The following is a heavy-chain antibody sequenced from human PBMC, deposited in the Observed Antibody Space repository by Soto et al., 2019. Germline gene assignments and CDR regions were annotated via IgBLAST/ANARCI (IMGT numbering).Heavy chain of an antibody. CDR3: ARGYQLQWGMDV. CDR1: GYTFTTYG. D-gene: IGHD2-2*01. J-gene: IGHJ6*03. V-gene: IGHV1-18*01. Sequence: ASVKVSCKASGYTFTTYGISWVRLAPGQGLEWMGWISAYSGNTNYAQTVQGRVTMTTDTSTSTAYMELRSLRSDDTAVYYCARGYQLQWGMDVWGKGTTVTVSS. CDR2: ISAYSGNT.